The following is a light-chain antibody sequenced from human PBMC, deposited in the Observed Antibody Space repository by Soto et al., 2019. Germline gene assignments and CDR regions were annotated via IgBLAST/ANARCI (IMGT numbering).Light chain of an antibody. CDR1: SSDVGGYNY. V-gene: IGLV2-14*01. CDR2: EVS. J-gene: IGLJ2*01. Sequence: QSALTQPASVSGSPGQSITLSCTGTSSDVGGYNYVSWYQQHPGKAPKLMIYEVSNRPSGVSNRFSGSKSGNTASLTISGLQAEDEADCYCSSYTSTNTLVFGGGTKLTVL. CDR3: SSYTSTNTLV.